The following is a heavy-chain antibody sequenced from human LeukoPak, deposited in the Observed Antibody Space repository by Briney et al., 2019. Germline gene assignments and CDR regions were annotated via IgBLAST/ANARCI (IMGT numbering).Heavy chain of an antibody. D-gene: IGHD5-12*01. J-gene: IGHJ4*02. CDR1: GFIVNNKY. V-gene: IGHV3-53*05. Sequence: GGSLRLSCAASGFIVNNKYMTWVRQAPGKGLEWVSLIYNDGRTYYADTVKGRFTISRDNSKNTLYLQMNSLRAEDTAVYYCARVPAGSGYDYWGQGTLVTVSS. CDR3: ARVPAGSGYDY. CDR2: IYNDGRT.